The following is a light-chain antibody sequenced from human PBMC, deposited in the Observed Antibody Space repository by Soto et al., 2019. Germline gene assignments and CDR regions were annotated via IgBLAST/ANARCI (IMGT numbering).Light chain of an antibody. CDR3: QKYNSAPS. Sequence: DIQMTQSPSSLSASVGDRVTITCRASQGISNYLAWYQQKPGKVPKLLIYGASTLQSGVPSRFSGSGSGTDFTLTISSLQHEDVASYYCQKYNSAPSFGGGTKVEIK. J-gene: IGKJ4*01. CDR1: QGISNY. CDR2: GAS. V-gene: IGKV1-27*01.